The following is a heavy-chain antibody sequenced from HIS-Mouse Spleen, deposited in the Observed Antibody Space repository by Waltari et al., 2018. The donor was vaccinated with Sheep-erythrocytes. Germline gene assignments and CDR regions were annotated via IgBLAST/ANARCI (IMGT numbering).Heavy chain of an antibody. D-gene: IGHD3-10*01. V-gene: IGHV3-33*06. CDR2: IWYDGSNK. Sequence: QVQLVESGGGVVQPGRSLRLSCAASGFTFSSYGMHWVRQAPGKGREWVAVIWYDGSNKDYADSVKGRFTISRDNSKNTLYLQMNSLRAEDTAVYYCAKVGFGDYGGNFDYWGQGTLVTVSS. J-gene: IGHJ4*02. CDR1: GFTFSSYG. CDR3: AKVGFGDYGGNFDY.